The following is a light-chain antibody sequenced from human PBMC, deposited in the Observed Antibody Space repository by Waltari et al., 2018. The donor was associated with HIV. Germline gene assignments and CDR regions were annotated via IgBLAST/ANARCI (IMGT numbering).Light chain of an antibody. Sequence: QSALTQPASVSGSPGQSITISCTGSNVDVGAFKFVSWYQHHPGKAPILIIYEVHTSPSGVSGGVSGSKSGNSASLTISGLQTADEADYYCTSYTSGSVLFGGGTNLTVL. V-gene: IGLV2-14*01. CDR1: NVDVGAFKF. CDR3: TSYTSGSVL. J-gene: IGLJ2*01. CDR2: EVH.